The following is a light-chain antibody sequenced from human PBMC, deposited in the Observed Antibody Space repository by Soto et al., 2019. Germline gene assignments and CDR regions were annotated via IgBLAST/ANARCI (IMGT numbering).Light chain of an antibody. CDR1: QSISSW. CDR3: QQYNSYWWT. CDR2: KAS. J-gene: IGKJ1*01. V-gene: IGKV1-5*03. Sequence: DIQMTQSPSTLSASVGDRVTITCRASQSISSWLAWYQQKPGKAPKLLIYKASSLESGVQSRFSVSGSGTEFTLTISSLQPDDFATYYCQQYNSYWWTFGQGTKVEIK.